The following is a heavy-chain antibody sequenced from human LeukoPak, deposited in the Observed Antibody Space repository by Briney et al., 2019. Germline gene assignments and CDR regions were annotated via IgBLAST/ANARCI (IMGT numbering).Heavy chain of an antibody. J-gene: IGHJ4*02. CDR1: GGSISSSSYY. D-gene: IGHD5-24*01. CDR2: IYYSGST. V-gene: IGHV4-39*07. CDR3: ARDERWLLDY. Sequence: PSETLSLTCTVSGGSISSSSYYWGWLRQPPGKGLEWIGSIYYSGSTYYNPSLKSRVTISVDTSKNQFSLKLSSVTAADTAVYYCARDERWLLDYWGQGTLVTVSS.